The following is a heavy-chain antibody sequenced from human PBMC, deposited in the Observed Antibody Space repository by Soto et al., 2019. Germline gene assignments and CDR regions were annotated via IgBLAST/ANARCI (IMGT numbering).Heavy chain of an antibody. CDR2: IIPILGIA. CDR3: ARQEAVAGDWTGNDY. CDR1: GGTFSSYT. V-gene: IGHV1-69*02. D-gene: IGHD6-19*01. J-gene: IGHJ4*02. Sequence: ASVKVSCKASGGTFSSYTISWVRQAPGQGLEWMGRIIPILGIANYAQKFQGRVTITADKSTSTAYMELSSLRSEDTAVYYCARQEAVAGDWTGNDYWGQGTLVTVSS.